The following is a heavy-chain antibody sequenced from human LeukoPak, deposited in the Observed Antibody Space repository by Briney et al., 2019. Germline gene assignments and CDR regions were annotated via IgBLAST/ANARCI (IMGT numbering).Heavy chain of an antibody. Sequence: SETLSLTCTVSGGSISSYYWSWIRQPPGKGLEWIGYIYYSGRTNYNPSLKSRVTMSVDTSKNQFSLKLSSVTAADTAVYYCAREKAVAALDSFYYYYYYMDVWGKGTTVTVSS. J-gene: IGHJ6*03. CDR2: IYYSGRT. D-gene: IGHD6-19*01. CDR1: GGSISSYY. CDR3: AREKAVAALDSFYYYYYYMDV. V-gene: IGHV4-59*12.